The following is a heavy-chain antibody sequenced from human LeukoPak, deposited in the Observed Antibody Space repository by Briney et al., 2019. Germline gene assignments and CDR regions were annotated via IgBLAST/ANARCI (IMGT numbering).Heavy chain of an antibody. CDR3: AKDRGRLPEYFQH. CDR2: ISSSSSYI. Sequence: GGTLRLSCAASGFTFSSYSMNWVRQAPGKGLEWVSSISSSSSYIYYADSVKGRFTISRDNAKNSLYLQMNSLRAEDTAVYYCAKDRGRLPEYFQHWGQGTLVTVSS. V-gene: IGHV3-21*01. D-gene: IGHD1-26*01. CDR1: GFTFSSYS. J-gene: IGHJ1*01.